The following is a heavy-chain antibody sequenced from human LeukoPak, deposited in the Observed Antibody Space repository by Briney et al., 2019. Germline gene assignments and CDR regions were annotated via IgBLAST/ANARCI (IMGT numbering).Heavy chain of an antibody. D-gene: IGHD6-13*01. V-gene: IGHV3-21*01. J-gene: IGHJ4*02. Sequence: GGSLRLSCAASAFTFSDYNMNWVRQAPGKGLGWVSSISSSSSSMYYADSVKGRFTISRDNAKNSLYLQMNSLRAEDTAVYYCARDLGSSRWYLIDYWGQGTLVTVSS. CDR3: ARDLGSSRWYLIDY. CDR1: AFTFSDYN. CDR2: ISSSSSSM.